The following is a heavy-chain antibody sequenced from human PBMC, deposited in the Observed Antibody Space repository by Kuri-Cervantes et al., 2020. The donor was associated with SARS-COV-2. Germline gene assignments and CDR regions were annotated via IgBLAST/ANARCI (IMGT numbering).Heavy chain of an antibody. D-gene: IGHD6-13*01. Sequence: ASVKVSCKASGYTFTGYYMHWVRQAPGQGLEWMGRINPNSGGTNYAQKFQGRVTMTRDTSISTAYMELSRLRSDDTAVYYCAKTERLGYSSSWYLDYWAREPWSPSPQ. CDR1: GYTFTGYY. CDR2: INPNSGGT. J-gene: IGHJ4*02. V-gene: IGHV1-2*06. CDR3: AKTERLGYSSSWYLDY.